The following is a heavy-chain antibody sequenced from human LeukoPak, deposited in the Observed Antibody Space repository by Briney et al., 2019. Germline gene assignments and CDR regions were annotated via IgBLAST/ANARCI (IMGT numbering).Heavy chain of an antibody. CDR1: GFTFYDYA. D-gene: IGHD3-3*01. V-gene: IGHV3-43*02. J-gene: IGHJ6*02. CDR3: TKDMIRAIFGQGYYHYYGMDV. CDR2: ICGGGGST. Sequence: QSGGSLRLSCAASGFTFYDYAMQWVRQVPGKGLVWVCFICGGGGSTYYAVSVRGRFTVSRDNRKKSLHLQMNSLRPEATALYYCTKDMIRAIFGQGYYHYYGMDVWGQGTTVTVSS.